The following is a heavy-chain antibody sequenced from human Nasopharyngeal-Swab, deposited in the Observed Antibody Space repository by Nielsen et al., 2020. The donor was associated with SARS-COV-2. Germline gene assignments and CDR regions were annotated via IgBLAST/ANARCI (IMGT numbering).Heavy chain of an antibody. CDR1: GFTFGDYA. CDR3: VRGSYGHYDS. D-gene: IGHD4-17*01. J-gene: IGHJ5*01. V-gene: IGHV3-21*06. CDR2: ISPTSDYI. Sequence: GESLKISCTASGFTFGDYAMNWVRQAPGKGLEWVSSISPTSDYIYYAESAKGRFTISRDNAKNSLFLQMNSLRAEETAIYYCVRGSYGHYDSWGQGALITVSS.